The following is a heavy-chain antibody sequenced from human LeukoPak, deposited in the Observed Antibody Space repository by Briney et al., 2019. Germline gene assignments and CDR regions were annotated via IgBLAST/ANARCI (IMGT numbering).Heavy chain of an antibody. CDR2: VSYDVYTK. Sequence: PAGGSLRLSCAASGFTFSNYGMHWVRQAPGKGLEWVAVVSYDVYTKYYADSVKGRFTISRDNSKNTLFLEMNSLRPEDTAVYYCASTETGSPILQHWGQGTLVTVSS. D-gene: IGHD1-26*01. CDR1: GFTFSNYG. J-gene: IGHJ1*01. CDR3: ASTETGSPILQH. V-gene: IGHV3-30*03.